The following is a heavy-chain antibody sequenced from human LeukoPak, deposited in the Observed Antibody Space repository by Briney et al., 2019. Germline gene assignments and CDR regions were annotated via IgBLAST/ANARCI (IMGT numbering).Heavy chain of an antibody. V-gene: IGHV1-2*02. CDR2: INPNSGGT. D-gene: IGHD3-3*01. J-gene: IGHJ5*02. CDR3: ARDARITIFGKSGNWFDP. Sequence: GASVKVSCKASGYTFTGYYMHWVRQAPGQGLEWMGWINPNSGGTNYAQKFQGRVTMTRDTSISTAYMELSRLRSDDTAVYYCARDARITIFGKSGNWFDPWGQGTLVTVSS. CDR1: GYTFTGYY.